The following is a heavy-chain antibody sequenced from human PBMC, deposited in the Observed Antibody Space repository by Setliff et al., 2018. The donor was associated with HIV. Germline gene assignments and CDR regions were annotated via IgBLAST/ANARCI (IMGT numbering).Heavy chain of an antibody. J-gene: IGHJ4*02. D-gene: IGHD6-6*01. CDR2: IYISGST. CDR3: ARSSSSSPFFFDY. V-gene: IGHV4-59*11. CDR1: GGSMSSHY. Sequence: SETLSLTCTVSGGSMSSHYWSWIRQPPGKGLEFIGYIYISGSTNYNPSLKSRVTISVDTSKNQFSLKLSSVTAADTAVYYCARSSSSSPFFFDYWGQGSLVTVSS.